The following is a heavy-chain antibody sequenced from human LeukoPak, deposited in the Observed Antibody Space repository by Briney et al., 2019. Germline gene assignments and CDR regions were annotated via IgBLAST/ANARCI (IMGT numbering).Heavy chain of an antibody. D-gene: IGHD6-19*01. J-gene: IGHJ4*02. CDR3: ARTGYSSGWYFDY. CDR2: IYYSGST. Sequence: PSETLSLTCTVSGGSIRSYYWSWIRQPPGKGLEWIGYIYYSGSTNYNPSLKSRVTISVDTSKNQFSLKLSSVTAADTAVYYCARTGYSSGWYFDYWGQGTLVTVSS. V-gene: IGHV4-59*01. CDR1: GGSIRSYY.